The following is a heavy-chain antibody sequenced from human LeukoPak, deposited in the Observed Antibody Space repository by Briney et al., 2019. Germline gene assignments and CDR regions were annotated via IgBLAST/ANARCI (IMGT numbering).Heavy chain of an antibody. CDR2: ISYDGSNK. CDR3: AREGVDYYDSSGYYC. Sequence: PGGSLRLSCAASGFTFSSYAMHWVRQAPGKGLEWVAVISYDGSNKYYADSVKGRFTISRDNSKNTLYLQMNSLRAEDTAVYYCAREGVDYYDSSGYYCWGRGTLVTVSS. CDR1: GFTFSSYA. V-gene: IGHV3-30-3*01. D-gene: IGHD3-22*01. J-gene: IGHJ4*02.